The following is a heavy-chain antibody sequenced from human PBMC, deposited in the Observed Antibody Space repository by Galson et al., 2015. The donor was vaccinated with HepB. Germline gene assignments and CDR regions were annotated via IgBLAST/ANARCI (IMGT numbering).Heavy chain of an antibody. J-gene: IGHJ4*02. CDR3: ARGRRPTGYSYGYKY. CDR1: GYTFTDNQ. Sequence: SVKVSCKASGYTFTDNQIHWVRQAPGQGLEWMGWISPNRGDTNHAQKFQGRVTMTRDTSISTAYMEMSSLRFDDTAVYYCARGRRPTGYSYGYKYWGQGTLVTVSS. CDR2: ISPNRGDT. V-gene: IGHV1-2*02. D-gene: IGHD5-18*01.